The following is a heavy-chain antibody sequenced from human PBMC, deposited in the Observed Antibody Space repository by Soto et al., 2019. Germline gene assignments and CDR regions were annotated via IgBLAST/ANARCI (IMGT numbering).Heavy chain of an antibody. CDR2: ISGSGGST. J-gene: IGHJ3*02. Sequence: GGSLRLSCAASGFTFSSYAMSWVRQAPGKGLEWVSAISGSGGSTYYADSVKGRFTISRDNSKNTLHLQMNSLRAEDTAVYYCAKRRGYYDSSGYATGDAFDIWGQGTMVTVSS. CDR1: GFTFSSYA. V-gene: IGHV3-23*01. CDR3: AKRRGYYDSSGYATGDAFDI. D-gene: IGHD3-22*01.